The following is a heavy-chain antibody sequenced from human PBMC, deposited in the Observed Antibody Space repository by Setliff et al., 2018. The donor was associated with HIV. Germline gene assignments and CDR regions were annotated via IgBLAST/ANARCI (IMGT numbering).Heavy chain of an antibody. Sequence: SETLSLTCSVSSGSVSGYYWSWIRQPPEKGLEWIGYIYDRGGTNYNPSLKSRVTISLDTSKNQFSLKLNSVTAADTAVYYCARADCSGGSCYSPGYWGQGTLVTVSS. CDR2: IYDRGGT. D-gene: IGHD2-15*01. CDR3: ARADCSGGSCYSPGY. V-gene: IGHV4-59*02. J-gene: IGHJ4*02. CDR1: SGSVSGYY.